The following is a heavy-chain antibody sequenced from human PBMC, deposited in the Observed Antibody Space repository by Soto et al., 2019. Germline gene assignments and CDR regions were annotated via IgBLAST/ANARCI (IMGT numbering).Heavy chain of an antibody. D-gene: IGHD5-18*01. CDR1: GRSFSGYY. CDR3: ASKSDTALDY. V-gene: IGHV4-34*01. J-gene: IGHJ4*02. CDR2: INHSGST. Sequence: SETLSLTCAVYGRSFSGYYWSWIRQPPGKGLEWIGEINHSGSTNYNPSLKSRVTISVDTSKNQFSLKLSSVTAADTAVYYCASKSDTALDYWGQGTLVTVSS.